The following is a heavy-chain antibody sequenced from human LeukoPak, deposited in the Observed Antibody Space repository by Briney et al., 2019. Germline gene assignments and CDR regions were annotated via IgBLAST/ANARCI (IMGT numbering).Heavy chain of an antibody. Sequence: SETLSLTCTVSGGSISSGGYYWSWIRQPPGKGLEWIGYIYHSGSTYYNPSLKSRVTISVDRSKNQFSLKLSSVTAADTAVYYCARVEYSSSSPIDYWGQGTLVTVSS. D-gene: IGHD6-6*01. J-gene: IGHJ4*02. V-gene: IGHV4-30-2*01. CDR3: ARVEYSSSSPIDY. CDR2: IYHSGST. CDR1: GGSISSGGYY.